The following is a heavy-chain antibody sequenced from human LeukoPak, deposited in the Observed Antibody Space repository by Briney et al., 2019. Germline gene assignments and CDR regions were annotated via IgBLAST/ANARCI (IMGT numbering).Heavy chain of an antibody. J-gene: IGHJ5*02. Sequence: EASVKVSCKASGGTFSSYAISWVRQAPGQGLEWMGGIIPTFGTANYAQKFQGRVTITADKSTSTAYMELSSLRSEDTAVYYCARDRDYYGSGSYYRGWFDPWGQGTLVTVSS. CDR1: GGTFSSYA. CDR3: ARDRDYYGSGSYYRGWFDP. D-gene: IGHD3-10*01. CDR2: IIPTFGTA. V-gene: IGHV1-69*06.